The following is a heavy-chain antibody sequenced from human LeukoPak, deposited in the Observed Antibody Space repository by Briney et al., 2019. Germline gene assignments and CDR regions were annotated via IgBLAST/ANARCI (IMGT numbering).Heavy chain of an antibody. Sequence: GGSLRLTCAASGFTFSSYAMSWVRQAPGKGLEWVSGISGSAYSTYYADSVQGRFTISRDNSKNTLYLQMNSLRAEDTAVYYCAKEAGYSGYDYPDYWGQGTLVTVSS. CDR2: ISGSAYST. V-gene: IGHV3-23*01. D-gene: IGHD5-12*01. J-gene: IGHJ4*02. CDR1: GFTFSSYA. CDR3: AKEAGYSGYDYPDY.